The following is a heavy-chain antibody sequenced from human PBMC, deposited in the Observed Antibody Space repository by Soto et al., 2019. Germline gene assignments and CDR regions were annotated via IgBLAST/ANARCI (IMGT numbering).Heavy chain of an antibody. V-gene: IGHV3-48*02. J-gene: IGHJ5*02. CDR1: GFTFSSYS. CDR2: ISSSSSTI. Sequence: GGSLRLSCAASGFTFSSYSMNWVRQAPGKGLEWVSYISSSSSTIYYADSVKGRFTISRDNAKNSLYLQMNSLRDEDTAVYYWARDPEYSSGPLGSGNWFDPWGQGTLVTVSS. CDR3: ARDPEYSSGPLGSGNWFDP. D-gene: IGHD6-19*01.